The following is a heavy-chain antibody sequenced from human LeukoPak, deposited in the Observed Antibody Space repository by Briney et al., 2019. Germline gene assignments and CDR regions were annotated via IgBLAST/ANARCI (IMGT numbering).Heavy chain of an antibody. J-gene: IGHJ4*02. CDR2: IIPILGIA. CDR1: GGTFSSYA. CDR3: ARGPFSSGYPFDY. Sequence: SVKVSCKASGGTFSSYAISWVRQAPGQGLEWMGRIIPILGIANYAQKFQGRVTITADKSTSTAYMELSNLRSEDTAVYYCARGPFSSGYPFDYWGQGTLVTVSS. V-gene: IGHV1-69*04. D-gene: IGHD3-22*01.